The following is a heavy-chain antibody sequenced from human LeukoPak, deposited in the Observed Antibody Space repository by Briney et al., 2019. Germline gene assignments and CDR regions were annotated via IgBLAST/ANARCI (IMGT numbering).Heavy chain of an antibody. CDR1: GFSLSTSGVG. V-gene: IGHV2-5*02. CDR2: IYWDDDK. D-gene: IGHD6-13*01. J-gene: IGHJ4*02. CDR3: ARAYSSSLDY. Sequence: GPTLVKPTQTLTLTCTFSGFSLSTSGVGVGWIRQPPGKALEWLALIYWDDDKRYSPSLKSRFTITKDTSKNQVVLTMTNMDPADTATYYCARAYSSSLDYWGQGTLVTVSS.